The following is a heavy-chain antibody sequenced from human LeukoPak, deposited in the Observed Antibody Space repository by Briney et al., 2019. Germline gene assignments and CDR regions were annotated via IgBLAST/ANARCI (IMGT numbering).Heavy chain of an antibody. CDR3: AGGRYSYYDSSTYYGFDY. CDR2: IYYLGST. V-gene: IGHV4-59*01. Sequence: SETLSLTCTVSAGSISTYYWSWIRQPPGKGLEWIGYIYYLGSTNYNPSLKSRVTVSVDTSKNQFSLKLSSVTAADTAVYYCAGGRYSYYDSSTYYGFDYWGQGTLVTVSS. CDR1: AGSISTYY. J-gene: IGHJ4*02. D-gene: IGHD3-22*01.